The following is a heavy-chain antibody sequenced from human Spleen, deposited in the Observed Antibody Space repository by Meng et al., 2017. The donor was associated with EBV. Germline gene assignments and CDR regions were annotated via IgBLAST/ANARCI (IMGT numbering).Heavy chain of an antibody. V-gene: IGHV4-59*01. CDR3: ARMTAVTTRYFDL. D-gene: IGHD4-17*01. CDR1: GGSIGTDY. CDR2: KYYSGSS. Sequence: QVPLQESGPGLVKPSETPSLTCTVSGGSIGTDYWSWILQPPGKGLEWLGYKYYSGSSNYNPSLKSRVSISVDTSKNQFSLKLNSVTAADTAVYYCARMTAVTTRYFDLWGRGTLVTVSS. J-gene: IGHJ2*01.